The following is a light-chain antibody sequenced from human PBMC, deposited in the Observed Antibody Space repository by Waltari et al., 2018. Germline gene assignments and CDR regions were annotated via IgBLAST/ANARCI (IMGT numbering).Light chain of an antibody. CDR1: SGLVSTTSY. J-gene: IGLJ3*02. Sequence: QTVVTQEPSFSVSPGGTVPLTFALISGLVSTTSYPSWYQQTPGQPPRPLIYSTNTRSSGVPDRFSGSILGNKAALTITGAQADDEAVYHCVLYMGGGILFGGGTTLTVL. V-gene: IGLV8-61*01. CDR3: VLYMGGGIL. CDR2: STN.